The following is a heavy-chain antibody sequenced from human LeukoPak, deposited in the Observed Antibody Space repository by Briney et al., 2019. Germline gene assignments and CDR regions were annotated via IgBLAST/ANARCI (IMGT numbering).Heavy chain of an antibody. CDR1: GGSISSYY. J-gene: IGHJ3*02. D-gene: IGHD3-22*01. CDR2: IYYSGST. V-gene: IGHV4-59*08. Sequence: SETLSLTCTVSGGSISSYYWSWIRQPPGKRLEWIGYIYYSGSTSYNPSLKSRVTISVDTSKNQISLKLSSVTAADTAVYYCARHRDSYSYDGSDAFDIWGQGTMVTVSS. CDR3: ARHRDSYSYDGSDAFDI.